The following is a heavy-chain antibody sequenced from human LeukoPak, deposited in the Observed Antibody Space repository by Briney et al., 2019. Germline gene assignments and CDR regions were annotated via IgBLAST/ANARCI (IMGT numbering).Heavy chain of an antibody. D-gene: IGHD3-22*01. J-gene: IGHJ4*02. CDR3: ARHYPNHRFDSSGYYFGGFDY. CDR1: GGSISSYY. CDR2: IYYSGST. Sequence: PSETLSLTCTVSGGSISSYYWSWIRQPPGKGLEWIGYIYYSGSTNYNPSLKSRVTISVDTSKNQFSLRLSSVTAADTAVYYCARHYPNHRFDSSGYYFGGFDYWGQGTLVTVSS. V-gene: IGHV4-59*08.